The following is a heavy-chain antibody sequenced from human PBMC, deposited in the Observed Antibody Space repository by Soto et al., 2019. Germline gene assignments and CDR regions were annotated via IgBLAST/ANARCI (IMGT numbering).Heavy chain of an antibody. D-gene: IGHD4-17*01. CDR1: GFSFSGYG. CDR3: ATTVTTVDY. J-gene: IGHJ4*02. V-gene: IGHV3-48*03. CDR2: ISSSGSLI. Sequence: PGGSLRLSCAASGFSFSGYGMNWVRQAPGKGLEWISYISSSGSLIYYADSLKGRFTISRDNAKNSLYLQMNSLRAEDKAVYYCATTVTTVDYWGQGTLVTVYS.